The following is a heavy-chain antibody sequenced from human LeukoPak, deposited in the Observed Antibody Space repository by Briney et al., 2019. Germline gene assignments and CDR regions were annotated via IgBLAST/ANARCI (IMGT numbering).Heavy chain of an antibody. CDR2: ISYDGSNK. CDR1: GFTFSSYA. D-gene: IGHD2-8*01. J-gene: IGHJ4*02. Sequence: GGSLRLSCAASGFTFSSYAMHWVRQAPGKGLEWVAVISYDGSNKYYADSVKGRFTISRDNSKNTLYLQMNSLRAEDTAVYYCAKDLKGIVLMVYAISIDYWGQGTLVTVSS. CDR3: AKDLKGIVLMVYAISIDY. V-gene: IGHV3-30-3*01.